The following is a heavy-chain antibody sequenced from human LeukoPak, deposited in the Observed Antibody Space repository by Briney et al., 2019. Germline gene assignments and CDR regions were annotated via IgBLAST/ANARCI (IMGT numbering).Heavy chain of an antibody. CDR3: ARDVHYYDSSGYYSWFAFDI. D-gene: IGHD3-22*01. CDR1: GFTFSSYW. CDR2: IKQDGSEK. V-gene: IGHV3-7*01. Sequence: GGSLRLSGAASGFTFSSYWMSWVRQAPGKGLEWVANIKQDGSEKYYVDSVKGRFTISRDNAKNSLYLQMNSLRAEDTAVYYCARDVHYYDSSGYYSWFAFDIWGQGTMVTASS. J-gene: IGHJ3*02.